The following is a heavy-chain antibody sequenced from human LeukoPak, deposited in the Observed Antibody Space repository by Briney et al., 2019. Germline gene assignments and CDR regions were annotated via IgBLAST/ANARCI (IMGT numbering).Heavy chain of an antibody. CDR2: IKPDGSEK. CDR3: ARGQMAGY. J-gene: IGHJ4*02. D-gene: IGHD5-24*01. Sequence: GSLRLSCAASGFPFSSYWMSWVRQAPGKGLEWVANIKPDGSEKSYVDSVKGRFTISRDNAKNSLYLQMNSLRAEDTAVYYCARGQMAGYWGQGTLVTVSS. CDR1: GFPFSSYW. V-gene: IGHV3-7*05.